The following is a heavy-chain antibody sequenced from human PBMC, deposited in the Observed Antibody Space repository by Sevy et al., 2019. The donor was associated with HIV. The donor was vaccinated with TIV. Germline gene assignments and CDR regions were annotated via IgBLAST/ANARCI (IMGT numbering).Heavy chain of an antibody. Sequence: SETLSLTCAVSGYSISSGYYWGWIRQPPGKGLEWIGSIYHSGSTYYNPSLKSRVTISVDTSKNQFSLKLSSVTAADTAVYYCASLGSSGHGGYMDVWGKGTTVTVSS. CDR3: ASLGSSGHGGYMDV. V-gene: IGHV4-38-2*01. CDR1: GYSISSGYY. CDR2: IYHSGST. D-gene: IGHD3-22*01. J-gene: IGHJ6*03.